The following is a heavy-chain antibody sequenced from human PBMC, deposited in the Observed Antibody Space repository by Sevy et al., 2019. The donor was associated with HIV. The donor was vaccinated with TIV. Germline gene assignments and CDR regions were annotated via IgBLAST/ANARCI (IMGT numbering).Heavy chain of an antibody. CDR2: IYTTDSDA. Sequence: GESLKNSCKASGYSFTSSWIGWVRQMPGKGLEWMGIIYTTDSDARYSPSFEGQVTISVDKSISTAYLQWSSLKASDTVMYYCARRGASGGWYHFDYRGQGTLVTVSS. V-gene: IGHV5-51*01. J-gene: IGHJ4*02. CDR3: ARRGASGGWYHFDY. CDR1: GYSFTSSW. D-gene: IGHD6-19*01.